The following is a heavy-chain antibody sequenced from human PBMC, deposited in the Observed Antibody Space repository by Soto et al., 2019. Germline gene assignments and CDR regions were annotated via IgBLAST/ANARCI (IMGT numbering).Heavy chain of an antibody. Sequence: QLQLQESGPGLVKPSETLSLTCTVSGDSITSSRYYWAWIRQPPGKGLEWIGSMYYSGSTYYNPSLKGRVTISVDTSKNQLSLNLTSVTAADTAVYYCARHQRRGYSYGYYFDYWGQGTLVTVSS. J-gene: IGHJ4*02. CDR2: MYYSGST. V-gene: IGHV4-39*01. CDR1: GDSITSSRYY. D-gene: IGHD5-18*01. CDR3: ARHQRRGYSYGYYFDY.